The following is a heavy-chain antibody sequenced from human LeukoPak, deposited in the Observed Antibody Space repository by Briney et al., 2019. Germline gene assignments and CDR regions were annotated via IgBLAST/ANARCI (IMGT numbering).Heavy chain of an antibody. CDR3: ARRGCSSTSCRLYYYYYGMDV. J-gene: IGHJ6*02. D-gene: IGHD2-2*01. CDR1: DGSISSNNFY. Sequence: SETLSLTCTVSDGSISSNNFYWGWIRQPPGTGLEWIGEINHSGSTNYNPSLKSRVTISVDTSKNQFSLKLSSVTAADTAVYYCARRGCSSTSCRLYYYYYGMDVWGQGTTVTVSS. V-gene: IGHV4-39*07. CDR2: INHSGST.